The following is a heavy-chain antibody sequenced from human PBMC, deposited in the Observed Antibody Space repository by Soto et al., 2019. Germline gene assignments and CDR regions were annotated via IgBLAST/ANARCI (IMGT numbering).Heavy chain of an antibody. D-gene: IGHD2-8*02. V-gene: IGHV3-23*01. CDR3: ARARPDIVQVVGTTPGYYGMDV. Sequence: LRLSCAASGFTFSNYAMNWVRQSPGKVLEWVSAISGNVGSTNYADSVKGRFSIYRVNSKNTLYLQMNSLRPEDTAVYYCARARPDIVQVVGTTPGYYGMDVWGKGTMVTGSS. J-gene: IGHJ6*04. CDR2: ISGNVGST. CDR1: GFTFSNYA.